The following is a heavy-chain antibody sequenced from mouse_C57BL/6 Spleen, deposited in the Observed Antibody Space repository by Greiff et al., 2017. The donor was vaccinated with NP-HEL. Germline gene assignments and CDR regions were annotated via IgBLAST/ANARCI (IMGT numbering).Heavy chain of an antibody. CDR3: ARIKKVGATYIGY. CDR1: GYTFTSYW. V-gene: IGHV1S81*02. CDR2: TNPTNGRT. D-gene: IGHD1-1*01. Sequence: VQLQQPGGDLVKAGASVKMSCKASGYTFTSYWMHWVKQRLGQGLEWFAETNPTNGRTYYNEKFKSKATLTVDKSSSTAYMLLSGPTFEDSAVYYCARIKKVGATYIGYWGQGSTLAGSS. J-gene: IGHJ2*01.